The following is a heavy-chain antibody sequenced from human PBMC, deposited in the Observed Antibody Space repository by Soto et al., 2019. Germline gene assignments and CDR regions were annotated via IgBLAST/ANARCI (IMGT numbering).Heavy chain of an antibody. CDR3: ARRYGGNFDY. D-gene: IGHD3-16*01. Sequence: KTSETLSLTCAVSGGSISSGGYSWSWIRQPPGKGLEWIGYIYHSGSTYYNPSLKSRVTISVDRSKNQFSLKLSSVTAADTAVYYCARRYGGNFDYWGQGTLVTVSS. V-gene: IGHV4-30-2*02. J-gene: IGHJ4*02. CDR2: IYHSGST. CDR1: GGSISSGGYS.